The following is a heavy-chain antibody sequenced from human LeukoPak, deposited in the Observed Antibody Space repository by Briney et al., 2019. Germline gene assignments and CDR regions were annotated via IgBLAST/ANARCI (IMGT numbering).Heavy chain of an antibody. CDR3: VRASYSSTWYLDS. CDR1: GFTLSRYS. Sequence: PGGSLRLPCEVYGFTLSRYSMNWARQAPGKGLEWVSAISTDSDYIYYGDSVKGRFTVSRDNAKNSLYLQMNSLRAEDTALYYCVRASYSSTWYLDSWGQGALVIVSS. J-gene: IGHJ4*02. D-gene: IGHD6-13*01. V-gene: IGHV3-21*01. CDR2: ISTDSDYI.